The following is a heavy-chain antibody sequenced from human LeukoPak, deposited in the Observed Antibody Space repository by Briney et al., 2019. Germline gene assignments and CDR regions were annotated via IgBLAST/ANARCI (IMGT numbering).Heavy chain of an antibody. CDR1: EFTFSSYA. V-gene: IGHV3-23*01. J-gene: IGHJ4*02. Sequence: PGGSLRLSCAASEFTFSSYAMSWVRQAPGKGLEWVSAISGSGGSTYYADSVKGRFTVSRDNSKNTLYLQMNSLRAEDTAVYYCAKLNNEEQWLPIDYWGQGTLVTVSS. D-gene: IGHD6-19*01. CDR2: ISGSGGST. CDR3: AKLNNEEQWLPIDY.